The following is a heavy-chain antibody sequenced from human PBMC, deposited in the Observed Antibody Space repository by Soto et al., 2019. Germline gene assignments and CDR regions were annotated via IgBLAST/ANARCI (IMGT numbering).Heavy chain of an antibody. J-gene: IGHJ4*01. D-gene: IGHD3-16*01. Sequence: QVQLVQSGAEVRKPGASVKVSCKMSGNTLSELPMHWVRQIPGKGLEWMAGYDPEDDGTIYAQNFEGRVGLTEDTSTDTAYLEVHRLTSEDTAVYYCATRGSDAYSALFYWGQGTLVTVSS. CDR1: GNTLSELP. CDR3: ATRGSDAYSALFY. V-gene: IGHV1-24*01. CDR2: YDPEDDGT.